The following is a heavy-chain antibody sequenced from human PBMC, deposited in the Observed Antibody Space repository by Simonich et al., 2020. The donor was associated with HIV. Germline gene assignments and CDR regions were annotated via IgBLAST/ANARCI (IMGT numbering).Heavy chain of an antibody. Sequence: EVQLVESGGGLVQPGRSLRLSCAASGFTFDDYAMHWVRQAPWKGMEWVEGISWNRGSICYADSVKGRFTISRDNAKNSLYLQMNSLRAEDMALYYCAKDRYSSSSGSFDYWGQGTLVTVSS. CDR3: AKDRYSSSSGSFDY. D-gene: IGHD6-6*01. V-gene: IGHV3-9*03. CDR2: ISWNRGSI. J-gene: IGHJ4*02. CDR1: GFTFDDYA.